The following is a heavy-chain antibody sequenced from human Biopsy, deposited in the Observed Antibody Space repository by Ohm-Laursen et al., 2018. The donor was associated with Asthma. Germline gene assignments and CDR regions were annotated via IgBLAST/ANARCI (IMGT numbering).Heavy chain of an antibody. J-gene: IGHJ4*02. CDR1: GFPFSGYT. V-gene: IGHV3-21*01. Sequence: SLRLSCAASGFPFSGYTMNWVRQAPGKGLEWVSSITSSSSYIFYADSVKGRFTISRDNPRNSLYLQMNSLRAEDTAVYYCARDAPTGGYIDYWGLGTLVTVSS. CDR3: ARDAPTGGYIDY. D-gene: IGHD7-27*01. CDR2: ITSSSSYI.